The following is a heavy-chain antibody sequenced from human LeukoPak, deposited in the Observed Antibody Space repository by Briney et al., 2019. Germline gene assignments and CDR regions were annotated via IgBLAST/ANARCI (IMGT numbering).Heavy chain of an antibody. CDR1: GFTCSSCW. D-gene: IGHD3-3*01. Sequence: GSLRLSCAASGFTCSSCWMSWVRQAPGKGLEWVANIKQDGSAKYYVDSVKGRFTISRDNAKNSLYLQMNSLRAEDTAAYYCARIYNDFWSGYIHYDYWGQGTLVTVSS. J-gene: IGHJ4*02. CDR3: ARIYNDFWSGYIHYDY. V-gene: IGHV3-7*01. CDR2: IKQDGSAK.